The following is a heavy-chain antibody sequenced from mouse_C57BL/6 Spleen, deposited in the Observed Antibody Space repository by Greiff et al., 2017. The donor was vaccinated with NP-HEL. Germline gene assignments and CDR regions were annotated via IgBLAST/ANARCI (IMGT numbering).Heavy chain of an antibody. V-gene: IGHV1-55*01. CDR2: IYPGSGST. J-gene: IGHJ2*01. CDR1: GYTFTSYW. Sequence: QVQLQQPGAELVKPGASVQMSCKASGYTFTSYWITWVKQRPGQGLEWIGDIYPGSGSTNYNEKFKSKATLTVDTSSSTAYMQLSSLTSEDSAVYYCARWGIYPYYFDCWGQGTTLTVSS. CDR3: ARWGIYPYYFDC. D-gene: IGHD2-1*01.